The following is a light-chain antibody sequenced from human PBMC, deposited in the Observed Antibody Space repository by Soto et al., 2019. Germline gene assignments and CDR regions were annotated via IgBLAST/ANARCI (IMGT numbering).Light chain of an antibody. CDR1: SSNIGNNY. J-gene: IGLJ1*01. Sequence: QSVLTQPPSVSAAPGQKVTISCSGTSSNIGNNYASWYQQLPGTAPKLLIYDNDKRPPGIPDRFSGSKSGTSATLAITGLQTADEADYYCGAWDSSLRGYVFGIGTKLTVL. V-gene: IGLV1-51*01. CDR2: DND. CDR3: GAWDSSLRGYV.